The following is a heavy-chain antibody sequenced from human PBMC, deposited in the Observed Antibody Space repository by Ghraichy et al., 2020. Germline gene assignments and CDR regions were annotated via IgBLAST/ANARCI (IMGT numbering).Heavy chain of an antibody. Sequence: GESLNISCTASVFTVSYNFMSWVRQAPGKGLEWVSVIYNGDITYYADSVKDRFTISRDKSKNTLDLQMTRLRVEDTAIYYCARVHSGSYYAPFDSWGQGTLVTVSS. CDR2: IYNGDIT. V-gene: IGHV3-66*01. D-gene: IGHD1-26*01. CDR3: ARVHSGSYYAPFDS. CDR1: VFTVSYNF. J-gene: IGHJ4*02.